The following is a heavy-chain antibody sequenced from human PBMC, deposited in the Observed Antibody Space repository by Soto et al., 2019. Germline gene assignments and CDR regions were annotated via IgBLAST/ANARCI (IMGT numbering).Heavy chain of an antibody. V-gene: IGHV3-33*01. D-gene: IGHD3-10*01. J-gene: IGHJ4*02. CDR1: GFTFSSYG. Sequence: GGSLRLSCAASGFTFSSYGMHWVRQAPGKGLEWVAVIWYDGSNKYYADSVKGRFTISRDNSKNTLYLQMNSLRAEDTAVYYCARGPEYYYGSGTFDYWGQGTLVTVSS. CDR2: IWYDGSNK. CDR3: ARGPEYYYGSGTFDY.